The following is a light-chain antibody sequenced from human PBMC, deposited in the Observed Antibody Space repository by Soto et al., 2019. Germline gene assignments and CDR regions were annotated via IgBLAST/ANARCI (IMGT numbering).Light chain of an antibody. V-gene: IGKV1-33*01. Sequence: DIQMTQSPSSLSASVGDRVTITCQASQDISIYLNWYQQKPGKAPRLLIYDASNLETGGPSRFSGSGSGTDFTFTISSLQPEDTAIYYCQQYENLPLTFGGGTKVEIK. J-gene: IGKJ4*01. CDR1: QDISIY. CDR2: DAS. CDR3: QQYENLPLT.